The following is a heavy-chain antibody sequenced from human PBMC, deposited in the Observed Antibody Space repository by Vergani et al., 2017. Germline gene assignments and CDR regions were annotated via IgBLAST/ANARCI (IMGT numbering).Heavy chain of an antibody. V-gene: IGHV3-21*01. CDR1: GFTFSSYS. J-gene: IGHJ4*02. CDR3: ARCSSGWLQLDY. D-gene: IGHD6-19*01. Sequence: EVQLVESGGGLVKPGGSLRLSCAASGFTFSSYSMNWVRPAPGKGLEWVSSISSSSSYIYYADPVKGRFTISRDNAKNSLYLQMNSLRAEDTAVYYCARCSSGWLQLDYWGQGTLVTVSS. CDR2: ISSSSSYI.